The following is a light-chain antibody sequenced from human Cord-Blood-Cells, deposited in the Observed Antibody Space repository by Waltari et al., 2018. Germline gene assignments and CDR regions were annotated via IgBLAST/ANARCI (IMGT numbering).Light chain of an antibody. CDR3: QQRSNWYT. J-gene: IGKJ2*01. CDR1: QSVSSY. V-gene: IGKV3-11*01. Sequence: EIVLTQSPASLSLPPWERAILSCRASQSVSSYLAWYQQKPGQAPRLLIYDASNRATGIPARFSGSGSGTDFTLTISSLEPEDFAVYYCQQRSNWYTFGQGTKLEIK. CDR2: DAS.